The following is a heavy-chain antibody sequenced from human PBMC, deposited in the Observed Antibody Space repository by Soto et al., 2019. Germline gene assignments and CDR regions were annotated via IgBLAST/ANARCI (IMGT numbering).Heavy chain of an antibody. Sequence: GGSLRLSCAASGFTFSSYWMSWVRQAPGTGLEWVANIKPDGSEKYYVDSVRGRFTISRDNVENSLNLQMNSLRAEDAALYYCARDEARPLGYWGQGTLVTVSS. V-gene: IGHV3-7*01. J-gene: IGHJ4*02. CDR1: GFTFSSYW. CDR3: ARDEARPLGY. CDR2: IKPDGSEK. D-gene: IGHD6-6*01.